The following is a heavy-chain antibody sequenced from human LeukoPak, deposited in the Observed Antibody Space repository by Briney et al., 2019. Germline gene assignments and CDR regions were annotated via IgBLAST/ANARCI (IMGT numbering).Heavy chain of an antibody. J-gene: IGHJ4*02. CDR1: GGSISSGGYY. D-gene: IGHD2-2*01. CDR2: IYYSGST. V-gene: IGHV4-31*03. CDR3: ACLPYCSSTSCSDY. Sequence: SETLSLTCTVSGGSISSGGYYWSWIRQHPGKGLEWIGYIYYSGSTYYNPSLKSRVTISVDTSKNQLSLKLSSVTAADTAVYYCACLPYCSSTSCSDYWGQGTLVTVSS.